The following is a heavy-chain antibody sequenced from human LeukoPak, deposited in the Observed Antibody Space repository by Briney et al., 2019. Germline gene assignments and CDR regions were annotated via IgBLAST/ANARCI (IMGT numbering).Heavy chain of an antibody. D-gene: IGHD5-12*01. Sequence: RPGGPLRLSCAASGFTFSSYSMNWVRQAPGKGLEWVSSISSSSSYIYYADSVKGRFTISRDNAKNSLYLQMNSLRAEDTAVYYCARDQGGYDYIGFDYWGQGTLVTVSS. V-gene: IGHV3-21*01. J-gene: IGHJ4*02. CDR1: GFTFSSYS. CDR2: ISSSSSYI. CDR3: ARDQGGYDYIGFDY.